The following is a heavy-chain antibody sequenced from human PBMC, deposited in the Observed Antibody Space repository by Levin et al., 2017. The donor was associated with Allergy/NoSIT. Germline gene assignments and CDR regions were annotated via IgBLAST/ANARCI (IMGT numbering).Heavy chain of an antibody. Sequence: SCTVSGGSISSGGYYWSWIRQHPGKGLEWIGYIYYSGSTYYNPSLKSRVTISVDTSKNQFSLKLSSVTAADTAVYYCARVVPAAINGMDVWGQGTTVTVSS. J-gene: IGHJ6*02. CDR1: GGSISSGGYY. V-gene: IGHV4-31*03. D-gene: IGHD2-2*01. CDR3: ARVVPAAINGMDV. CDR2: IYYSGST.